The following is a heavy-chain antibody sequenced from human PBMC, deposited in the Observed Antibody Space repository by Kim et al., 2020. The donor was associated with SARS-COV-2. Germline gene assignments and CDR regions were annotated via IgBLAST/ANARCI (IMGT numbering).Heavy chain of an antibody. CDR3: ARAKDGWTTGFDY. V-gene: IGHV3-30*04. CDR1: GFTFSSYA. D-gene: IGHD6-19*01. Sequence: GVSLRLSCAASGFTFSSYAMHWVRQAPGKGLEWVAVISYDGSNKYYADSVKGRFTISRDNSKNTLYLQMNSLRAEDTAVYYCARAKDGWTTGFDYWGQGT. J-gene: IGHJ4*02. CDR2: ISYDGSNK.